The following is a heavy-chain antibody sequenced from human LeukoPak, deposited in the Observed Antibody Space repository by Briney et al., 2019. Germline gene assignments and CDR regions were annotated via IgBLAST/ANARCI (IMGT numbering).Heavy chain of an antibody. Sequence: GRSLRLSCAASGFTFSSYAMQWVRQAPGKGLEWVAVISYDGSDKNYADSVKGRFTISRDNSKNTLYLQMSSLRADDTAVYYCARAVYRSGGYYFDYWGQGTLVIVSS. J-gene: IGHJ4*02. CDR1: GFTFSSYA. V-gene: IGHV3-30*04. CDR2: ISYDGSDK. D-gene: IGHD6-19*01. CDR3: ARAVYRSGGYYFDY.